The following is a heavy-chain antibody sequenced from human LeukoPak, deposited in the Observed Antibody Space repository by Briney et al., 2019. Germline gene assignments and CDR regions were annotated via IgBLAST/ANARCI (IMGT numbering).Heavy chain of an antibody. V-gene: IGHV1-2*02. J-gene: IGHJ5*02. D-gene: IGHD2-2*01. CDR2: INPNSGGT. Sequence: ASVKVSCKASGYTFTGHYMHWVRQAPGQGLEWMGWINPNSGGTNYAQKFQGRVTMTRDTSISTAYMELSRLRSDDTAVYYCARVGWCSSTSCSSWFDPWGQGTLVTVSS. CDR1: GYTFTGHY. CDR3: ARVGWCSSTSCSSWFDP.